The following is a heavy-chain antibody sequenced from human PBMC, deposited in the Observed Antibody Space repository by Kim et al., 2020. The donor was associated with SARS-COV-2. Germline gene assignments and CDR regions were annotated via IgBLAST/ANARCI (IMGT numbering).Heavy chain of an antibody. Sequence: GGSLRLSCAASGFTFSSYAMHWVRQAPGKGLEWVAVISYDGSNKYYADSVKGRFTISRDNSKNTLYLQMNSLRAEDTAVYYCARGYGSGSFWVNFEQNDDAFDIWGQVTMVTVSS. J-gene: IGHJ3*02. CDR2: ISYDGSNK. V-gene: IGHV3-30*04. CDR3: ARGYGSGSFWVNFEQNDDAFDI. CDR1: GFTFSSYA. D-gene: IGHD3-10*01.